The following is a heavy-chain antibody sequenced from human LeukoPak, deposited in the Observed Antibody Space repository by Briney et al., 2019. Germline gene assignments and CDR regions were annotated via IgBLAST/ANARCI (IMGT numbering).Heavy chain of an antibody. J-gene: IGHJ4*02. CDR3: AKDLGTRSIAETGHFDY. Sequence: PGGSLRLSCAASGFTFSSYSMNWVRQAPGKGLEWVSYISSSGTTIYYADSVKGRFTVSRDNSKYTLYLQMNSLRAEDTAVYYCAKDLGTRSIAETGHFDYWGQGTLVTVSS. CDR1: GFTFSSYS. V-gene: IGHV3-48*01. CDR2: ISSSGTTI. D-gene: IGHD6-13*01.